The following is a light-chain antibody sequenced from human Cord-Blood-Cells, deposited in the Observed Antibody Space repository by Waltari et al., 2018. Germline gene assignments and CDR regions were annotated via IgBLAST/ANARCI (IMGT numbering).Light chain of an antibody. CDR2: QAR. J-gene: IGLJ2*01. CDR3: QAWDSSTVV. CDR1: KLGDKY. Sequence: SYELTQPPSVSVSPGQTASITCSGDKLGDKYACWYQQKPGQSPVLVSYQARKRPSGIPERFSGSNSGNTATLTISGTQAMDEADYYCQAWDSSTVVFGGGTKLTVL. V-gene: IGLV3-1*01.